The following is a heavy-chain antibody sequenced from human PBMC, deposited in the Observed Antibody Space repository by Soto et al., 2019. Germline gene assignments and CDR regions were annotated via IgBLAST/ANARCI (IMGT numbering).Heavy chain of an antibody. CDR3: ARGYKRRYFDWYDYYYGMDF. J-gene: IGHJ6*02. D-gene: IGHD3-9*01. V-gene: IGHV4-34*01. CDR1: GGSFRGYY. CDR2: INHSGST. Sequence: PSETLSLTCAVYGGSFRGYYWSWIRQPPGKGLEWIGEINHSGSTNYNPSLKSRVTISVDTSKNQLSLKLSSVTAADTAVYYCARGYKRRYFDWYDYYYGMDFWGQGTTVTVSS.